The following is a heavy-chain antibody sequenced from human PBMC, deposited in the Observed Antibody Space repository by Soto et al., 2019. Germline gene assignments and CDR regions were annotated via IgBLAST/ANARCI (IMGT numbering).Heavy chain of an antibody. CDR1: GFTFRTYT. CDR3: ARDRGYDAHDYYYNAMDV. J-gene: IGHJ6*02. CDR2: IRGFSPYT. V-gene: IGHV3-21*01. Sequence: GGSLRLSCISSGFTFRTYTMNWVRQAPGKGLEWVSGIRGFSPYTFYAESVKGRFTISRDNAKNSLYLQMSSLRAEGTAVYYCARDRGYDAHDYYYNAMDVWGQGTTVTVSS. D-gene: IGHD2-15*01.